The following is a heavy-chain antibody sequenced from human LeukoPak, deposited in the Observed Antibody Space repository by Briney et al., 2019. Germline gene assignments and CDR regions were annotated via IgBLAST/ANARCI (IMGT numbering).Heavy chain of an antibody. V-gene: IGHV4-59*08. J-gene: IGHJ4*02. CDR3: ARHPFATPFDH. CDR1: GDSIRSFY. Sequence: SETLSLTCAVSGDSIRSFYWSWIRQPPGKGLEWIGYVFHTGDTNYNPSLKSRVIVSLDTSKNQIALRLTSVTAADTAVYYCARHPFATPFDHWGRGILVTVSS. CDR2: VFHTGDT.